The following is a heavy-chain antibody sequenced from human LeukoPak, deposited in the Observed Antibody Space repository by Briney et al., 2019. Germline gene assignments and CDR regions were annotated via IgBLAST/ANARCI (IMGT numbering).Heavy chain of an antibody. V-gene: IGHV3-30-3*01. CDR1: XXTXXXYA. Sequence: XXTXXXYAMXWVRQAPGKGLEWVAVISYDGSNKYYADSVKGRFTISRDNSKNTLYLQMNSLRAEDTAVYYCVRGPSSGYYPDDYWGQGTLVTVSS. J-gene: IGHJ4*02. CDR3: VRGPSSGYYPDDY. CDR2: ISYDGSNK. D-gene: IGHD3-22*01.